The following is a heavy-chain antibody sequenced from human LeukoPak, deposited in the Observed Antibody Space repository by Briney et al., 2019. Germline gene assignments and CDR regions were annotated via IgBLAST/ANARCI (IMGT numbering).Heavy chain of an antibody. CDR1: GFTFSSYV. Sequence: PGGSLRLSCAASGFTFSSYVMTWGRQAPGRGLEWVSGISGSGGSTYYADSVKGRFTLSRDNSKNTLYLQMNGLRAEDTAVYYCAKHYSDGITWYFDLWGRGTLVTVSS. CDR3: AKHYSDGITWYFDL. J-gene: IGHJ2*01. CDR2: ISGSGGST. D-gene: IGHD3-22*01. V-gene: IGHV3-23*01.